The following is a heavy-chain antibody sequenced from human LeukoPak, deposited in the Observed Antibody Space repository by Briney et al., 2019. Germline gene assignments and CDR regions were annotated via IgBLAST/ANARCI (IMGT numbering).Heavy chain of an antibody. J-gene: IGHJ4*02. CDR2: IYTSGST. CDR1: GGSVSSGNYY. V-gene: IGHV4-61*02. Sequence: SETLSLTCTVSGGSVSSGNYYWTWIRQPAGKGLEWIGRIYTSGSTNYNPSFKSRVTISVDTSKNQFSLKLSSVTAADTAVYYCARDTSQGIQLWSFDYWGQGTLVTVSS. D-gene: IGHD5-18*01. CDR3: ARDTSQGIQLWSFDY.